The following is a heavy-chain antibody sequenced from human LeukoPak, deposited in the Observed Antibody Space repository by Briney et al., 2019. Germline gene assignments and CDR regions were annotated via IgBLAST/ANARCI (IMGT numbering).Heavy chain of an antibody. D-gene: IGHD5-18*01. V-gene: IGHV3-30*18. CDR3: AKDRRGRGYSYLTYYYYMDV. Sequence: PGGSLRLSCAASGFTFSTSSMRWVRQAPGKGLEWVAVISYDGSNKYYADSVKGRFTISRDNSKNTLYLQMNSLRAEDTAVYYCAKDRRGRGYSYLTYYYYMDVWGKGTTVTVSS. CDR1: GFTFSTSS. J-gene: IGHJ6*03. CDR2: ISYDGSNK.